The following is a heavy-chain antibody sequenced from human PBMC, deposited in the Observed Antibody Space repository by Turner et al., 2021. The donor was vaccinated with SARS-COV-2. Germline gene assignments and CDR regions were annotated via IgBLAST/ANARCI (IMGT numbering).Heavy chain of an antibody. J-gene: IGHJ6*02. Sequence: EVQLVETGGGLIQPGGSLRLPCAAPGFTVSSNYMSWVRQAPGKGREWVSLIYGGGSTYYADSVKGRFTISRDNSKNTLYLQMNSLRAEDTAVYYCARDDPLGGMDVWGQGTTVTVSS. V-gene: IGHV3-53*02. CDR2: IYGGGST. CDR3: ARDDPLGGMDV. CDR1: GFTVSSNY.